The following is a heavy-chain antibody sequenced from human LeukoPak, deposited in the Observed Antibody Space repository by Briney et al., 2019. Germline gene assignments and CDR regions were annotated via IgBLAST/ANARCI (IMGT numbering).Heavy chain of an antibody. J-gene: IGHJ2*01. CDR3: ARVYYSSSYDYWYFDL. CDR2: IYYSGST. D-gene: IGHD6-13*01. CDR1: GGFISSYY. Sequence: SETLSLTCTVSGGFISSYYWSWIRQPPGKGLKWIGYIYYSGSTNYNPSLKSRVTISVDTSKNKFSLKLSSVTAADTAVYYCARVYYSSSYDYWYFDLWGRGTLVTVSS. V-gene: IGHV4-59*01.